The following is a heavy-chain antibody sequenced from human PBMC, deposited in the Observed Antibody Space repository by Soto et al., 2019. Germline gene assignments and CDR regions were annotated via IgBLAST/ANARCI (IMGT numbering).Heavy chain of an antibody. CDR2: ISDSGRI. CDR3: ARDRMAADATEVAFDF. V-gene: IGHV4-59*11. J-gene: IGHJ3*01. D-gene: IGHD6-13*01. Sequence: SETLSVTSAVSDGYIRTHVWNWLRQQPGKGLEWIAYISDSGRILYNPSLKSRVTLSLDASKNQFSLRLSSVTAADTAVYYCARDRMAADATEVAFDFWGQGTMVTVSS. CDR1: DGYIRTHV.